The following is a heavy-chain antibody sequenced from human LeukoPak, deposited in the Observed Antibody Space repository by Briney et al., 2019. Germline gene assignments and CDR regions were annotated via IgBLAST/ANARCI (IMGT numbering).Heavy chain of an antibody. J-gene: IGHJ5*02. Sequence: GASVKVSCKASGGTFSSYTITWVRQAPGQGLEWMGGIIPVFGTSNYAQKFQGRVTITADESTSTAYMELSSLRSEDTAVYYCAREACSSTSCYSRVGWFDPWGQGTLVTVSS. D-gene: IGHD2-2*02. CDR3: AREACSSTSCYSRVGWFDP. V-gene: IGHV1-69*13. CDR2: IIPVFGTS. CDR1: GGTFSSYT.